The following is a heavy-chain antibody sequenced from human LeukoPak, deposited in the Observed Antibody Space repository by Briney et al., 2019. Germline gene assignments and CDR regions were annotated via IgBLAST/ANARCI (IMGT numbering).Heavy chain of an antibody. CDR3: ARDITIVRGLIGYYYGMDV. V-gene: IGHV3-48*02. CDR1: GFTFSSYS. Sequence: GGSLRFSCAASGFTFSSYSMNWVRQAPGKGLEWVSYISSSSSTIYYADSMRGRFTISRDNAKNSLYLQMNSLRDEDTAIYYCARDITIVRGLIGYYYGMDVWGQGTTVTVSS. CDR2: ISSSSSTI. D-gene: IGHD3-10*01. J-gene: IGHJ6*02.